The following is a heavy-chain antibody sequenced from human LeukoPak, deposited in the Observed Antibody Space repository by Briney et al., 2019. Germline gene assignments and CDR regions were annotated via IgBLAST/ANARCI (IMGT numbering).Heavy chain of an antibody. CDR2: IRDKANSYAT. CDR3: TRWDCTTTGCYPFDY. D-gene: IGHD2-2*01. CDR1: GFTFSGSA. V-gene: IGHV3-73*01. Sequence: GGSLRLSCGASGFTFSGSAIHWVRQASGKGLEWVGRIRDKANSYATAYIASVKGRFTISRDDSKNTAYLQMSSLKTEDTAVYYCTRWDCTTTGCYPFDYWGQGTLVTVSS. J-gene: IGHJ4*02.